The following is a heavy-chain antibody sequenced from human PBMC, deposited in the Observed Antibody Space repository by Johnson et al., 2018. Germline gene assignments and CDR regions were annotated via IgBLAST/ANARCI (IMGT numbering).Heavy chain of an antibody. CDR3: AREGWVSRTHYFDY. Sequence: QVQLQESGPGLVKPSETLSLTCIVSGGSISSYYWSWIRQPPGKGLEWIGYISYSGSTGYNPSLKSRVTISVDTSKNQFSLKLSSVTAADTAVYYCAREGWVSRTHYFDYWGQGTLVTVSS. CDR2: ISYSGST. CDR1: GGSISSYY. V-gene: IGHV4-59*01. J-gene: IGHJ4*02. D-gene: IGHD6-19*01.